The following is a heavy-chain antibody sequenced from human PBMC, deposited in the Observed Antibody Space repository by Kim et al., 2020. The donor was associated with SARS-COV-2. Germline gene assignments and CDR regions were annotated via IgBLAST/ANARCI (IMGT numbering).Heavy chain of an antibody. Sequence: YAPTLKGRFTFSRENSKNSLYLQMNSLKAEDTAVYYCARDTAAAMDVWGQGTTVTVSS. J-gene: IGHJ6*02. V-gene: IGHV3-72*01. CDR3: ARDTAAAMDV. D-gene: IGHD6-25*01.